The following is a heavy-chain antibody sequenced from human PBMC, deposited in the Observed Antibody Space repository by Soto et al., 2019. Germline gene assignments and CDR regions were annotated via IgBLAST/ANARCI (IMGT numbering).Heavy chain of an antibody. CDR1: GYTFATSD. V-gene: IGHV1-8*01. J-gene: IGHJ5*01. D-gene: IGHD2-21*01. Sequence: QVQLVQSGAEVKTPGASVKVSCKASGYTFATSDINWVRQAPGQGFEWMGWMNPNSGNTGYAQKFQGRLTMTRDSALSVAHMELSSLRNEDTAVYYCARSDGYNFNWLDSWGQGTLVTVSA. CDR2: MNPNSGNT. CDR3: ARSDGYNFNWLDS.